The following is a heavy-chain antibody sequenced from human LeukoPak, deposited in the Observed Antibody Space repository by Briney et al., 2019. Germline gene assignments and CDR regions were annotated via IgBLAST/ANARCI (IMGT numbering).Heavy chain of an antibody. D-gene: IGHD2-2*01. J-gene: IGHJ4*02. V-gene: IGHV1-46*01. CDR3: ARDQHYQLPFDY. CDR2: INPSTSST. CDR1: GYTFTSYC. Sequence: GSLRVSCPASGYTFTSYCVHWVRQAPVQELEWMGMINPSTSSTSYAQKFQVRVTMTRDTSTSTVYMELSSLRSEDTAVYYCARDQHYQLPFDYWGGGTLVTVYS.